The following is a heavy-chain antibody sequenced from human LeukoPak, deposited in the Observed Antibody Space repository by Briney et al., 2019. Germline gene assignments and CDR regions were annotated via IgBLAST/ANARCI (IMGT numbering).Heavy chain of an antibody. CDR2: INPNSGGT. CDR3: ARADRIIVVVTATLNY. J-gene: IGHJ4*02. V-gene: IGHV1-2*02. CDR1: GYTFTGYY. Sequence: GESLKISCEGSGYTFTGYYMHWVRQAPGQGLEWMGWINPNSGGTNYAQKFQGRVTMTRDTSISTAYMELSRLRSDDTAVYYCARADRIIVVVTATLNYWGQGTLFTVSS. D-gene: IGHD2-21*02.